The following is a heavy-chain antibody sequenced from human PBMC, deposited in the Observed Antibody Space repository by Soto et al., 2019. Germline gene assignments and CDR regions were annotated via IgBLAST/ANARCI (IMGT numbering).Heavy chain of an antibody. V-gene: IGHV3-21*01. J-gene: IGHJ6*02. CDR3: ARDPSDCSSTSCWGYYALDV. Sequence: GALRLSCAASVFTFSTYSMNWVRQAPGKGLEWVSSISSSGTYIHYADSLKGRFTISRDNAKNSLYLQMISLRAEDTAVYYCARDPSDCSSTSCWGYYALDVWGQGTTVTVSS. D-gene: IGHD2-2*01. CDR1: VFTFSTYS. CDR2: ISSSGTYI.